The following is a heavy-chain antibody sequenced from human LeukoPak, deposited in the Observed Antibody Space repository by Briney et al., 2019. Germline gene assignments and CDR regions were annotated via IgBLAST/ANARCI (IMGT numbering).Heavy chain of an antibody. CDR3: ARDSSGSGSLTRYYFDY. V-gene: IGHV4-39*07. Sequence: GSLRLSCAASGFTFSSYSMNWVRQPPGKGLEWIGSIYYSGSTYYNPSLKSRVTISVDTSKNQFSLKLSSVTAADTAVYYCARDSSGSGSLTRYYFDYWGQGTLVTVSS. J-gene: IGHJ4*02. CDR1: GFTFSSYS. D-gene: IGHD3-10*01. CDR2: IYYSGST.